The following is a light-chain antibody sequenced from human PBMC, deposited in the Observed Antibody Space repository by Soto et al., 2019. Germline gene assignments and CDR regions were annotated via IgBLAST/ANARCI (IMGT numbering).Light chain of an antibody. CDR3: QQYYSYPLT. J-gene: IGKJ1*01. CDR2: ADS. CDR1: QGISSY. Sequence: AIRMTQSPSSLSASTGDRVTITCRASQGISSYLAWYQQKPGKAPKFLIYADSTLQSGVPSRFSGNGSGTDLTLTISCLQSEDFASYYCQQYYSYPLTCGQGTKVEIK. V-gene: IGKV1-8*01.